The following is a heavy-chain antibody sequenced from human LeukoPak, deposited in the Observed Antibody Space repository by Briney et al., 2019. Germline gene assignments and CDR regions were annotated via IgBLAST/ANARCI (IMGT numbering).Heavy chain of an antibody. CDR2: INAGNGNT. CDR3: ARSIVVVPAALDY. J-gene: IGHJ4*02. V-gene: IGHV1-3*01. CDR1: GYTFTSYA. Sequence: ASVKVSCKASGYTFTSYAMHWVRQAPGQRLEWMGWINAGNGNTKYSQKFHGRVTITRDTSASTAYMELSSLRSEDTAVYYCARSIVVVPAALDYWGQGTLVTVSS. D-gene: IGHD2-2*01.